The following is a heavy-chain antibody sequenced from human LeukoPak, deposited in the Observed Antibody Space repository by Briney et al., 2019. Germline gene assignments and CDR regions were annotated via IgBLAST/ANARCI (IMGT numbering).Heavy chain of an antibody. CDR3: GSDPNGDYVGALGY. CDR2: VTSRGVGT. CDR1: GFTFSSYA. J-gene: IGHJ4*01. D-gene: IGHD4-17*01. Sequence: SGGSLRLSCTDSGFTFSSYALAWVRQAPGKGLEWVAAVTSRGVGTHYADSVKGRFTISRDNSKNTIYLQMNSLRAEDTAIYYWGSDPNGDYVGALGYWGRGTLVTVSS. V-gene: IGHV3-23*01.